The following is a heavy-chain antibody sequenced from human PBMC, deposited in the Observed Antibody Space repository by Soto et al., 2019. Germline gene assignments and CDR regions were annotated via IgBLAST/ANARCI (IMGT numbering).Heavy chain of an antibody. CDR1: GYTFTSYG. Sequence: QVQLVQSGAEVKKPGASVKVSCKASGYTFTSYGISWVRQAPGQGLEWMGWISAYNGNTNYAQKLQGRVTMTTDTSTSTAYMELRSLRPDDTAVYYCASLYDSSGYRIDAFDIWGQGTMVTVSS. CDR2: ISAYNGNT. CDR3: ASLYDSSGYRIDAFDI. D-gene: IGHD3-22*01. J-gene: IGHJ3*02. V-gene: IGHV1-18*01.